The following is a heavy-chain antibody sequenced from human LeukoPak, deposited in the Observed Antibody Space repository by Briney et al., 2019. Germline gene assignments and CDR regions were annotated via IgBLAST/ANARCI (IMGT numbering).Heavy chain of an antibody. CDR2: IYGRGGS. CDR3: VTSIALAGWGGFDV. Sequence: ASQTLSLTCTVSGDSISSGSYYWSWIRQPAGKGLEWIGRIYGRGGSNYNPSLKSRVTISIDTSKNQFSLKLSSVTAADTAVYYCVTSIALAGWGGFDVWGQGRMVTVSS. J-gene: IGHJ3*01. CDR1: GDSISSGSYY. V-gene: IGHV4-61*02. D-gene: IGHD6-13*01.